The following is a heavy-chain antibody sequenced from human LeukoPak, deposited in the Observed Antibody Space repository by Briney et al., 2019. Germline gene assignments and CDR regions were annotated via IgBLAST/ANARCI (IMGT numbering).Heavy chain of an antibody. CDR3: AKRETLFGVAIAGSWFDP. CDR2: ISSSGGDI. V-gene: IGHV3-23*01. D-gene: IGHD3-3*01. J-gene: IGHJ5*02. CDR1: GFTISNYG. Sequence: GGSLRLSCVASGFTISNYGTTWFRQAPGKGLEWVSGISSSGGDIDYADSVKGRFTISRDESKNTVYLQMHSLRPDDTAVYYCAKRETLFGVAIAGSWFDPWGQGTLVTVSS.